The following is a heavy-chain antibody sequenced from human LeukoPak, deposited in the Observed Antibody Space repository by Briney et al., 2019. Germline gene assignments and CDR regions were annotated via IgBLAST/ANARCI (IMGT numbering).Heavy chain of an antibody. V-gene: IGHV4-39*07. Sequence: PSETLSLTCTVSGGSISSSTYYGGWIHQSPGKGLERIGSIFYSGNTYYNPSLKSRVTISIDTSKTQFSLKLSSVTAADTAVYYCARDPVAGTGTDTWGQGTLVTVSS. D-gene: IGHD6-13*01. CDR1: GGSISSSTYY. CDR3: ARDPVAGTGTDT. CDR2: IFYSGNT. J-gene: IGHJ5*02.